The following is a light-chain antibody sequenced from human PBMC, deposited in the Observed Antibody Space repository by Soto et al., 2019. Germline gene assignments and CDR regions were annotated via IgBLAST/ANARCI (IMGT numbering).Light chain of an antibody. Sequence: QSVLTQPPSVSGAPGQRVTISCTGSSSNIGAGYDVHWYQQLPGRAPKLLIYSNNNRPSGVPDRFSGSKSVTSASLAIAGLQAEDEADYYCQSYDSSPTVFGTGTKVTVL. CDR1: SSNIGAGYD. J-gene: IGLJ1*01. V-gene: IGLV1-40*01. CDR2: SNN. CDR3: QSYDSSPTV.